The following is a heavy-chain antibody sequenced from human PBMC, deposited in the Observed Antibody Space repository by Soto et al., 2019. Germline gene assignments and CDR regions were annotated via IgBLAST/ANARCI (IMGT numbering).Heavy chain of an antibody. D-gene: IGHD6-13*01. J-gene: IGHJ3*02. V-gene: IGHV4-31*03. CDR2: ISYSGST. CDR3: AREAVYSSSWYAAYDI. Sequence: SETLSLTCTVTGGSISSGGYYWSWIRQHPGKGQEWIGYISYSGSTYYNPSLKTRVTISVDTSKNQFSLKLTSVTAADPPVYYCAREAVYSSSWYAAYDIWGQGTMVTVS. CDR1: GGSISSGGYY.